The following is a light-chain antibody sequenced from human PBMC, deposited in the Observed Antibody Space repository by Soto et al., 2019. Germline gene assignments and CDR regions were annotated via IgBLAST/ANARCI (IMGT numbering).Light chain of an antibody. CDR1: QSLLHTNAYNY. V-gene: IGKV2-28*01. J-gene: IGKJ1*01. CDR3: MQALQTPRT. CDR2: LGS. Sequence: DLVMTQSPLSLPVTPGEPASISCRSSQSLLHTNAYNYLDWYLQKPGQSPQLLIYLGSTRASGVPDRFSGSGSGTDFTLEISRVEAEDVGVYYCMQALQTPRTFGQGTKVEIK.